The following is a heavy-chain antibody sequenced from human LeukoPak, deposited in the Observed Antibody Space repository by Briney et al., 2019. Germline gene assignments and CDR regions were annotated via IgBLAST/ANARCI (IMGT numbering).Heavy chain of an antibody. V-gene: IGHV4-34*01. CDR1: GGSFSGYY. CDR2: INHSGST. D-gene: IGHD3-22*01. CDR3: ARGLDSSGSLFPYYYYGMDV. J-gene: IGHJ6*02. Sequence: SETLSLTCAVYGGSFSGYYWSWIRQPPGKGLEWIGEINHSGSTNYNPSLKSRVTISVDTSKNQFSLKLSSVTAADTAVYYCARGLDSSGSLFPYYYYGMDVWGQGTTVTVSS.